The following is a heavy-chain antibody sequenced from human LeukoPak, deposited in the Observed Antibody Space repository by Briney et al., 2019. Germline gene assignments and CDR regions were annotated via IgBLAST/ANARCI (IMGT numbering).Heavy chain of an antibody. D-gene: IGHD6-6*01. CDR3: AKGLLAARPFTFDY. J-gene: IGHJ4*02. Sequence: PGGSLRLSCAASGFTFSSYAMHWVRQAPGKGLEWVAVISYDGSNKYYADSVKGRFTISRGNSKNTLYLQMNSLRTEDTAVYYCAKGLLAARPFTFDYWGQGTLVTVSS. CDR2: ISYDGSNK. V-gene: IGHV3-30-3*01. CDR1: GFTFSSYA.